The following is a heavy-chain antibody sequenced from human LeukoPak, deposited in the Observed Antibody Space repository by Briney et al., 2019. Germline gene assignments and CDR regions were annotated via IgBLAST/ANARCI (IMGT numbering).Heavy chain of an antibody. J-gene: IGHJ6*02. CDR1: GGSISSYY. Sequence: PSETLSLTCTVSGGSISSYYWSWVRQPPGKGLEWVGYIYYSGSTNYNPSLKSRVTISVDTSKNQFSLKLSSVTAADTAVYYCGRLMGRAVCSSTSCYSVFYGMDVWGQGTTVTVSS. CDR2: IYYSGST. CDR3: GRLMGRAVCSSTSCYSVFYGMDV. D-gene: IGHD2-2*01. V-gene: IGHV4-59*08.